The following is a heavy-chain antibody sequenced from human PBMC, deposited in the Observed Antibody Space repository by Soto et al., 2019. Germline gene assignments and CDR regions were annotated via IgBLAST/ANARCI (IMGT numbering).Heavy chain of an antibody. V-gene: IGHV3-13*01. CDR2: IGTAGDT. CDR1: GFTFSSYD. Sequence: EVQLVESGGGLVQPGGSLRLSCAASGFTFSSYDMHWVRQATGKGLEWVSAIGTAGDTYYPGSVKGRCTISRENAKNSLYLQMNSLRAEDTAVYYCASSVGARGYNWFDPWGQGTLVTVSS. D-gene: IGHD1-26*01. J-gene: IGHJ5*02. CDR3: ASSVGARGYNWFDP.